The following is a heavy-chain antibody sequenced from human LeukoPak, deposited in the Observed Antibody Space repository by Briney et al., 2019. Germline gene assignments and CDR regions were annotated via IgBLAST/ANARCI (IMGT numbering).Heavy chain of an antibody. CDR1: AGSISSYY. CDR3: ARQYSSSWSSDYGGFDP. CDR2: IYYSGST. D-gene: IGHD6-13*01. V-gene: IGHV4-59*01. J-gene: IGHJ5*02. Sequence: SETLSLTCTVSAGSISSYYWSWIRQPPGKGLEWMGDIYYSGSTNYHPSLKSRVTISVDTSKNQFYLKMSSVTAADTAVYYCARQYSSSWSSDYGGFDPWGQGPLVIVSA.